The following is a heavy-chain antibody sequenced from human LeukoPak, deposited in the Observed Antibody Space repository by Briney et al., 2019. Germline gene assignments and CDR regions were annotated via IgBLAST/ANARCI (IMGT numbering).Heavy chain of an antibody. Sequence: GGSLRLSCAASGFTFSTYAMHWLRQAPGKGLEYVSAINSDGSSTYYANSVKGRFTISRDNSKNTLYLQMGSLRADDMAVYYCARALYDTSGYYYGDFDYWGQGTLVTVSS. V-gene: IGHV3-64*01. J-gene: IGHJ4*02. CDR1: GFTFSTYA. D-gene: IGHD3-22*01. CDR3: ARALYDTSGYYYGDFDY. CDR2: INSDGSST.